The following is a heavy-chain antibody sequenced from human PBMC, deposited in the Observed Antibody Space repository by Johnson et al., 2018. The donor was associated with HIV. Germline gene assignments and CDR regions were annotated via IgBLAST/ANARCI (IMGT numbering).Heavy chain of an antibody. Sequence: MQLVESGGGVVRPGGSLRLSCAASGFTFDDYGMSWVRQAPGKGLEWVSGINWNGGSTGYADSVKGRFTISRDTAKNSLYLQMNSLRAEDTALYYCTRDSGITGTTGDAFEIWGQGTMVTVSS. D-gene: IGHD1-20*01. V-gene: IGHV3-20*04. J-gene: IGHJ3*02. CDR2: INWNGGST. CDR1: GFTFDDYG. CDR3: TRDSGITGTTGDAFEI.